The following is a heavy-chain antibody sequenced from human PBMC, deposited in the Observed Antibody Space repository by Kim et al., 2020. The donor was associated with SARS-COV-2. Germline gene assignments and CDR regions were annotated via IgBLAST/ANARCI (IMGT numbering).Heavy chain of an antibody. CDR2: IIPIFGTA. CDR3: ASPPRGGSGYYEADYYYGMDV. CDR1: GGTFSSYA. Sequence: SVKVSCKASGGTFSSYAISWVRQAPGQGLEWMGGIIPIFGTANYAQKFQGRVTITADESTSTAYMELSSLRSEDTAVYYCASPPRGGSGYYEADYYYGMDVWGQGTTVTVSS. V-gene: IGHV1-69*13. D-gene: IGHD3-22*01. J-gene: IGHJ6*02.